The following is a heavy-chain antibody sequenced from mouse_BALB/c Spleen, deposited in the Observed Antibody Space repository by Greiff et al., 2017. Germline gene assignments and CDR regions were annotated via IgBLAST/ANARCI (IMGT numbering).Heavy chain of an antibody. J-gene: IGHJ4*01. Sequence: EVKLVESGGGLVQPGGSMKLSCVASGFTFSNYWMNWVRQSPEKGLEWVAEIRLKSNNYATHYAESVKGRFTISRDDSKSSVYLQMNNLRAEDTGIYYCTRGWSGAMDYWGQGTSVTVSS. CDR3: TRGWSGAMDY. CDR2: IRLKSNNYAT. V-gene: IGHV6-6*02. D-gene: IGHD1-1*02. CDR1: GFTFSNYW.